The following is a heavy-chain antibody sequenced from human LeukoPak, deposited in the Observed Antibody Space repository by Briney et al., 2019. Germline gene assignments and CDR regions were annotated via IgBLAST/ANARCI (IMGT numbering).Heavy chain of an antibody. CDR3: ARTPFPYSSSWYGYFDY. J-gene: IGHJ4*02. V-gene: IGHV4-61*02. D-gene: IGHD6-13*01. CDR1: GGSISSGSYY. Sequence: PSQTLSLTCTVSGGSISSGSYYWSWIRQPAGKGLEWIGRIYTSGSTNYNPSLKSRVTISVDTSKNQFSLKLSSVTAADTAVYYCARTPFPYSSSWYGYFDYWGQGTLVTVSS. CDR2: IYTSGST.